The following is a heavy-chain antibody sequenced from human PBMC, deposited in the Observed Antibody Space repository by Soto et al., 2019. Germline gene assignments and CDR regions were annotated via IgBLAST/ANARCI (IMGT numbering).Heavy chain of an antibody. Sequence: QVQLVQSGAEVKKPGSSVKVSCKASGGTFSSYAISWVRQAPGQGLEWMGGIIPIFGTANYAQKFQGRVTITADDSTSTAYMELSSLRSEDTAVYYCARGGADIVGATTSWYPDYWGQGTLVTVSS. CDR3: ARGGADIVGATTSWYPDY. V-gene: IGHV1-69*01. CDR1: GGTFSSYA. CDR2: IIPIFGTA. D-gene: IGHD1-26*01. J-gene: IGHJ4*02.